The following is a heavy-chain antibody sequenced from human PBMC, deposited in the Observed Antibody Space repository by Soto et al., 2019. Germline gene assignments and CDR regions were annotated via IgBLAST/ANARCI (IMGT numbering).Heavy chain of an antibody. V-gene: IGHV3-15*01. CDR3: TTDALRFLEWLSY. CDR2: IKSKTDGGTT. Sequence: EVQLVESGGGLVKPGGSLRLSCAASGLTFSKAWMSWARQAPGKGLEWVGRIKSKTDGGTTDYAAPVKGRFTITRDDSKNTLYLQMNSLKTEDTAVYYCTTDALRFLEWLSYWGQGTLVTVSS. D-gene: IGHD3-3*01. J-gene: IGHJ4*02. CDR1: GLTFSKAW.